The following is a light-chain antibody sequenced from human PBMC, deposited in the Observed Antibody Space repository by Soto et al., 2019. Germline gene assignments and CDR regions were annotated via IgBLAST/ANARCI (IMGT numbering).Light chain of an antibody. Sequence: QSVLTQPPSVSGAPGQRVTISCTGSSSNIGAGYDVHWYQQLPGTAPKLLIYGNSNRPSGVPDRFSGSKSGTSASLAITGLQAEDEADYYCQSYDSSLSDSYVVFGGGTMLTVL. J-gene: IGLJ2*01. CDR3: QSYDSSLSDSYVV. CDR2: GNS. CDR1: SSNIGAGYD. V-gene: IGLV1-40*01.